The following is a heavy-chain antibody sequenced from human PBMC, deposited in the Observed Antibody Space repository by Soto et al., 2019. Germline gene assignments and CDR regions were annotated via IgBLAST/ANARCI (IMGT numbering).Heavy chain of an antibody. Sequence: QVQLVQSGAEVKKPGSSVTVSCKASGGTFSSYAISWVRQAPGQGLEWMGGIIPIFGTANYAQKFQGRATITADESTSTAYMELSSLRSEDTAVYYCARVTSSGWYENWFDPWGQGTLVTVSS. CDR3: ARVTSSGWYENWFDP. V-gene: IGHV1-69*01. CDR1: GGTFSSYA. CDR2: IIPIFGTA. D-gene: IGHD6-19*01. J-gene: IGHJ5*02.